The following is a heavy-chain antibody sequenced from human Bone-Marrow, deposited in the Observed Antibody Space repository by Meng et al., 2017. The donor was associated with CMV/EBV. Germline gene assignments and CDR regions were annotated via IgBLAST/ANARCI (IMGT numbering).Heavy chain of an antibody. V-gene: IGHV5-51*03. CDR1: GYTFTNYW. J-gene: IGHJ4*02. CDR3: VSPPGY. CDR2: IYPGDSDT. Sequence: GGSLRLSCKVPGYTFTNYWIGWVRQMPGKGLEWMGIIYPGDSDTKYSPSFQGQVTISADKSINSAYLQWSSLKASDTAMYYCVSPPGYWGQGTLVTVSS.